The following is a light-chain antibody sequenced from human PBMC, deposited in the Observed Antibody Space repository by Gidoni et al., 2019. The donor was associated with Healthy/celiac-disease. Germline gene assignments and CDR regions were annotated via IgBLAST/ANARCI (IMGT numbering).Light chain of an antibody. CDR1: NIGSKS. J-gene: IGLJ2*01. V-gene: IGLV3-21*03. CDR2: DDS. Sequence: SYVLTQPPPVSVAPGKTARITCGGRNIGSKSVHWDQQKPGQAPVLVVYDDSDRPSGIPERFYGSNSGNTATLTISRVEAGDEADYYCQVWDSSSDHVVFGGGTKLTVL. CDR3: QVWDSSSDHVV.